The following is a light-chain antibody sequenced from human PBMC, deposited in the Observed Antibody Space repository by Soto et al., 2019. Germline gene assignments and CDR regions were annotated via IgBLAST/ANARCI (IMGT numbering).Light chain of an antibody. CDR3: QHSHSIPWT. CDR2: AAS. Sequence: DIPMTQSPSSLSASVGDRVTITCRASQSISTYLSWYQQKPGKAPKLLIYAASSLQSGVPSRFSGSGSETDFTLTISSLQPDDFATYFCQHSHSIPWTFGQGTKVAIK. J-gene: IGKJ1*01. V-gene: IGKV1-39*01. CDR1: QSISTY.